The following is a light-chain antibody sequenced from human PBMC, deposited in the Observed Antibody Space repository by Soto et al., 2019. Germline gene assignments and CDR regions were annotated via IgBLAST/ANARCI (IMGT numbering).Light chain of an antibody. CDR2: ATS. J-gene: IGKJ2*01. CDR1: QSISNY. V-gene: IGKV1-39*01. CDR3: QQSYTTPRYT. Sequence: DIQMTQSPSSLSASVGDRVTITCRATQSISNYLNWYQQKPGTAPKLLIYATSSLQSGVPSRFSGSRSGTDFTLTISSLQPEDFATYYCQQSYTTPRYTFGQGTKLEFK.